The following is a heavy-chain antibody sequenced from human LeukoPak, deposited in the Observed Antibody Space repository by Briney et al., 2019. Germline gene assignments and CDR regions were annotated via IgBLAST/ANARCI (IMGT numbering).Heavy chain of an antibody. D-gene: IGHD3-22*01. CDR1: GFTFRSYS. CDR2: ISSSSSYI. CDR3: ARAHYDSSGYDY. V-gene: IGHV3-21*01. J-gene: IGHJ4*02. Sequence: GGSLRLSCAASGFTFRSYSMNWVRQAPGKGLEWVSSISSSSSYIYYADSVKGRFTISRDNAKNSLYLQMNSLRAEDTAVYYCARAHYDSSGYDYWGQGTLVTVSS.